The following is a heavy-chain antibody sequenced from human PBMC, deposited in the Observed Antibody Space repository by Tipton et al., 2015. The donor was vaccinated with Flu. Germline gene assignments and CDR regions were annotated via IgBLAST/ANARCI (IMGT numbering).Heavy chain of an antibody. D-gene: IGHD5-24*01. CDR1: GESISNDDYY. V-gene: IGHV4-31*07. Sequence: TLSLTCAVSGESISNDDYYWSWIRQFPDKGLEWMGYVHSTGTTHYNPSVEGRLTMSRDPSKNQFFLLLHSMTAADAAVYYCMARAGKERNYWGRGAQVTVSS. CDR2: VHSTGTT. J-gene: IGHJ4*02. CDR3: MARAGKERNY.